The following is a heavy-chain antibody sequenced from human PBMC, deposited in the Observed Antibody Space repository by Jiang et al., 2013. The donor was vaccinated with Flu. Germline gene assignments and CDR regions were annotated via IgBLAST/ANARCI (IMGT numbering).Heavy chain of an antibody. D-gene: IGHD3-22*01. Sequence: SQTLSLTCAISGDSVSSNSAAWNWIRQSPSRGLEWLGRTYYRSKWYNDYAVSVKSRITINPDTSKNQFSLQLNSVTPEDTAVYYCARDHYYDSSGYYWENWFDPWGQGTLVTVSS. J-gene: IGHJ5*02. V-gene: IGHV6-1*01. CDR2: TYYRSKWYN. CDR3: ARDHYYDSSGYYWENWFDP. CDR1: GDSVSSNSAA.